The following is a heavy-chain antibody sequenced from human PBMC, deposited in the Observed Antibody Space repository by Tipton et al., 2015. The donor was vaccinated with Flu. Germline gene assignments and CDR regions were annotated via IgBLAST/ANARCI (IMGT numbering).Heavy chain of an antibody. J-gene: IGHJ3*02. CDR1: GGSISSYY. Sequence: TLSLTCTVSGGSISSYYWSWIRRPPGKGLEWIGYIYYSGSTNYNPSLKSRVTISVDTSKNQFSLKLSSVTAADTAVYYCARDSHITGTTGAFDIWGQGTMVTVSS. D-gene: IGHD1-20*01. CDR3: ARDSHITGTTGAFDI. CDR2: IYYSGST. V-gene: IGHV4-59*01.